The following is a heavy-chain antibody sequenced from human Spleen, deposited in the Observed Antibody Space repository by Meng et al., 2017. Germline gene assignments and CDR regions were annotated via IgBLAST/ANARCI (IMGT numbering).Heavy chain of an antibody. CDR3: TRDGYSDCSRTSCFDY. D-gene: IGHD2-2*01. J-gene: IGHJ4*02. CDR1: GFTLNSYA. Sequence: VQLGLGVGKPGASVKVSCTASGFTLNSYAINWLRQAPGQGREWMGWIDTKTGSPRYAQGFKGRLVFSSDTSASTAYLEISGLKADDTAVYYCTRDGYSDCSRTSCFDYWGQGTLVTVSS. CDR2: IDTKTGSP. V-gene: IGHV7-4-1*02.